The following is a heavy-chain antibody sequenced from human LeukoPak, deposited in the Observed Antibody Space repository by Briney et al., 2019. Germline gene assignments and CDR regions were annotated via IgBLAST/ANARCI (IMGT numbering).Heavy chain of an antibody. V-gene: IGHV3-21*01. Sequence: PGGSLRLSCAASGFTFSSYEMNWVRQAPGKGLEWVSAISSSSTYIYYADSVKGRITITRDNAKNSLYLQMNSLRAEDTAVYYCARLLYDYVWGSYRSYYFDFWGQGTLVTVSS. CDR2: ISSSSTYI. CDR3: ARLLYDYVWGSYRSYYFDF. CDR1: GFTFSSYE. D-gene: IGHD3-16*02. J-gene: IGHJ4*02.